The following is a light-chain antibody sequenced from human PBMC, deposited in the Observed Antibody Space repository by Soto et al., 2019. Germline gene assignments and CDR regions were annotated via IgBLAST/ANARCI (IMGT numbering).Light chain of an antibody. J-gene: IGKJ1*01. CDR2: GAS. CDR3: QQYNVWSRT. V-gene: IGKV3-15*01. CDR1: QRVSND. Sequence: EIVMTQSPGTLSVSPGERATLSCRASQRVSNDLAWIQQRPGRPPRLLIYGASTRATGIPARFSGSGSGTEFTLTISSLQPEDFAVYSCQQYNVWSRTFGQGTKVEIK.